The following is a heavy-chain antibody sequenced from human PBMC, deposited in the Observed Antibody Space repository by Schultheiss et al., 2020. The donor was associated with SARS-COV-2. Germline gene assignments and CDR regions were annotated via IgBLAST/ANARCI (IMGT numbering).Heavy chain of an antibody. V-gene: IGHV4-59*12. D-gene: IGHD4-17*01. CDR2: IYYSGST. J-gene: IGHJ6*02. CDR1: RGSISGYY. Sequence: GSLRLSCTVSRGSISGYYWSWIRQTPGKGLEWIGYIYYSGSTNYNPSLKSRVTISVDTSKNQFSLKLSSVTAADTAVYYCAKSHTVTTLGYYYYYGMDVWGQGTTVTVSS. CDR3: AKSHTVTTLGYYYYYGMDV.